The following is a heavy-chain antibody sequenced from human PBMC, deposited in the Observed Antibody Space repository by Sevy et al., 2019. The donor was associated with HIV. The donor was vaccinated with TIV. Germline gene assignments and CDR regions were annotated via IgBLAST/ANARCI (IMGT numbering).Heavy chain of an antibody. V-gene: IGHV1-69*13. J-gene: IGHJ3*02. CDR2: IIPIFGTA. CDR1: GDTFSSYA. CDR3: ARVLTPLYDSSGYYPGDAFDI. Sequence: ASVKVSCKASGDTFSSYAISWVRQAPGQGLEWMGGIIPIFGTANYAQTFQGRVTITADESTSTAYMELSSLRSEDTAVYYCARVLTPLYDSSGYYPGDAFDIWGQGTMVTVSS. D-gene: IGHD3-22*01.